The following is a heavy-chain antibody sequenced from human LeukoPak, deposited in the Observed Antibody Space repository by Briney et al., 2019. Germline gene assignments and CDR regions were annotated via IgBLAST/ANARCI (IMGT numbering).Heavy chain of an antibody. CDR1: GGSMSSGSYY. CDR2: IYYSGST. V-gene: IGHV4-39*07. CDR3: ARGKATRHYGMDV. Sequence: KPSETLSLTCTVSGGSMSSGSYYWGWIRQPPGKGLEWIGSIYYSGSTYYNPSLKSRVTKFVDTSKNQFSLKLSSVTAADTAVYYCARGKATRHYGMDVWGQGTTVTVSS. J-gene: IGHJ6*02.